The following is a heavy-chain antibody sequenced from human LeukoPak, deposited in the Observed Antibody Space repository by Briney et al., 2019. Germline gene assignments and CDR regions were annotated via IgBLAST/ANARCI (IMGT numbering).Heavy chain of an antibody. CDR1: GGSVSSGSYY. CDR2: IYYSGSN. V-gene: IGHV4-61*01. J-gene: IGHJ5*02. D-gene: IGHD1-1*01. CDR3: ARDNERRIDP. Sequence: SETLSLTCTVSGGSVSSGSYYWSWIRQPPGKGLEWIGYIYYSGSNNYNPSLKSRVTISVDTSKNQFSLKLSSVTAADTAVYYCARDNERRIDPWGQGTLVTVSS.